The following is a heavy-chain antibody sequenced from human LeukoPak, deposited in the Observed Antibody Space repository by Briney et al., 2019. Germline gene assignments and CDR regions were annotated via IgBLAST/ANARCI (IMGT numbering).Heavy chain of an antibody. CDR1: GYRFTDYW. CDR3: ARGGSFHEFDI. CDR2: INTNTGGT. V-gene: IGHV1-2*02. Sequence: ASVKVSCKASGYRFTDYWIQWVRQAPGQGLEWMGWINTNTGGTVYAQKFQGRVTMTRDTSLTTTYMDLSRLTSDDTAVYYCARGGSFHEFDIWGQGTMVIVSS. J-gene: IGHJ3*02. D-gene: IGHD3-10*01.